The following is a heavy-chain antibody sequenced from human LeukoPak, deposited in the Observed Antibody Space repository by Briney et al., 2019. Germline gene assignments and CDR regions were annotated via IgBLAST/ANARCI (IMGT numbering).Heavy chain of an antibody. CDR2: IYHSGST. Sequence: PSETLSLTCAVSGGSISSGGYSWSWIRQPPGKGLEWIGYIYHSGSTYYNPSLKSRVTISVDRSKNQFSLKLSSVTAADTAVYYCARDYGVLDYWGQGTLVTVSS. CDR1: GGSISSGGYS. J-gene: IGHJ4*02. D-gene: IGHD4-17*01. CDR3: ARDYGVLDY. V-gene: IGHV4-30-2*01.